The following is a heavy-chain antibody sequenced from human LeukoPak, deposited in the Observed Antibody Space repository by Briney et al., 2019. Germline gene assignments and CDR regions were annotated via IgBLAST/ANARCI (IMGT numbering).Heavy chain of an antibody. CDR3: AKDRNRRTNYDILTGYYGAYYFDY. CDR1: GFTFSSYG. CDR2: IRYDGSNK. D-gene: IGHD3-9*01. J-gene: IGHJ4*02. Sequence: GGSLRLSCAASGFTFSSYGMHWVRQAPGKGLEWVAFIRYDGSNKYYADSVKGRFTISRDNSKNTLYLQMNSLRAEDTAVYYCAKDRNRRTNYDILTGYYGAYYFDYWGQGTLVTVSS. V-gene: IGHV3-30*02.